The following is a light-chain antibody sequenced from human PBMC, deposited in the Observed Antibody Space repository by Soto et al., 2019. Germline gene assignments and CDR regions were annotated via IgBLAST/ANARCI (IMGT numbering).Light chain of an antibody. V-gene: IGKV1-5*01. CDR1: QTISSW. J-gene: IGKJ1*01. Sequence: DIQMTQSPSTLAASVGDRVTITCLASQTISSWLAWYQQKPGKAPELLISGASTLESGVPSRFSGSESVTGVTRTISSLLPDDFATYYGQQYYNYPPFRRGNKVEVK. CDR2: GAS. CDR3: QQYYNYPP.